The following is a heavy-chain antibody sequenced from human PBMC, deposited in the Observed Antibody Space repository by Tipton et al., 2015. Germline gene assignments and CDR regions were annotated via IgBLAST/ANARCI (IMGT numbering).Heavy chain of an antibody. CDR2: IKQNGLET. V-gene: IGHV3-7*01. D-gene: IGHD2-2*03. Sequence: GSLRLSCAASGFSFSSFWMSWVRQAPGRGLEWVANIKQNGLETYYMHSVEGRFTISRDNAKNSLYLQMNSLGAEDTAVYYCAVGNYGYPGVWFGPWGQGTLVTVSS. J-gene: IGHJ5*02. CDR3: AVGNYGYPGVWFGP. CDR1: GFSFSSFW.